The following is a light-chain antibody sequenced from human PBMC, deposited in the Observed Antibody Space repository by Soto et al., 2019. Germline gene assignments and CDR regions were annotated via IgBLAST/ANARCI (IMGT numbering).Light chain of an antibody. J-gene: IGKJ5*01. CDR2: DAS. CDR3: QQRSNWPIT. Sequence: EIVFTQSPATLSLSPGERATLSCRPSQSVSSYFAWYQQKPGRAPRLLIYDASNRATGIPARCIGSGSGTDLPLTISSLEPEDFAVYYCQQRSNWPITFGQGTRLELK. V-gene: IGKV3-11*01. CDR1: QSVSSY.